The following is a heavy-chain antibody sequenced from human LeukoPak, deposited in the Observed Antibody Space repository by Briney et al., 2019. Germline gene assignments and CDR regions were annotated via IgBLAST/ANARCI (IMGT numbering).Heavy chain of an antibody. CDR2: ISGNGGGT. CDR1: GFTFRSYA. Sequence: PGGSLRLSCAASGFTFRSYAMSWVRQAPGKGLEWVSAISGNGGGTYYADSVKGRFTISRDNSKNTLYLQMNNLRAEDTAVYYCAKGDCSSTSCYAPADYWGQGTLATVSS. CDR3: AKGDCSSTSCYAPADY. D-gene: IGHD2-2*01. J-gene: IGHJ4*02. V-gene: IGHV3-23*01.